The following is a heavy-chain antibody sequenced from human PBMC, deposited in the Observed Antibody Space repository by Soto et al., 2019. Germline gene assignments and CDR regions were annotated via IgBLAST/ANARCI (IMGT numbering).Heavy chain of an antibody. D-gene: IGHD6-13*01. CDR2: IDWDDDK. CDR1: GCSLSTSGMC. V-gene: IGHV2-70*11. Sequence: SGPTLMNPTQTLTLTCTFSGCSLSTSGMCVSWIRQPPGKALEWLARIDWDDDKYYSTSLKTRLTISKDTSKNQVVLTMTNMDPVDTATYYCARIGPYSSSWQFDYWGQGTLVTVSS. CDR3: ARIGPYSSSWQFDY. J-gene: IGHJ4*02.